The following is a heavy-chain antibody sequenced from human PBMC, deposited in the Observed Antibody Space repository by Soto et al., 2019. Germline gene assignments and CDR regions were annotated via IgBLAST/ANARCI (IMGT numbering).Heavy chain of an antibody. CDR1: GGSFSGYQ. Sequence: SETLSLTCAVYGGSFSGYQWSWIRQTPGKGLEWIGEINDSGNINYNPSLKSRVTILIDTPKKQISLKLSSVTAADTAVYYCARDVWFGEKGGYYYYGMDVWGQGTTVTVSS. D-gene: IGHD3-10*01. V-gene: IGHV4-34*01. J-gene: IGHJ6*02. CDR2: INDSGNI. CDR3: ARDVWFGEKGGYYYYGMDV.